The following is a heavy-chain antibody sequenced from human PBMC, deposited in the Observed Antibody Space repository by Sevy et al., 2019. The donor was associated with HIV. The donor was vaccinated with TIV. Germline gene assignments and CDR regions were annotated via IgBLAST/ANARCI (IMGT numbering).Heavy chain of an antibody. V-gene: IGHV3-30*02. CDR2: IRLDGNDK. CDR1: GFSFSNYG. CDR3: ARDPGYSGYDWGALTYYFDY. Sequence: GGSLRLSCEAFGFSFSNYGMHWVRQAPGKGPERVSSIRLDGNDKQYADSVKGRFTISRDNSKNTLNLQMNSLRADDTAVYYCARDPGYSGYDWGALTYYFDYWGQGTLVTVSS. D-gene: IGHD5-12*01. J-gene: IGHJ4*02.